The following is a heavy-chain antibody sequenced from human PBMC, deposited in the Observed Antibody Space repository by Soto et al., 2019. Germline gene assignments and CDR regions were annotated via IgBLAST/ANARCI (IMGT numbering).Heavy chain of an antibody. CDR3: AKDRIGIAVAGPFSYGMDV. J-gene: IGHJ6*02. V-gene: IGHV3-9*01. Sequence: EVQLVESGGGLVQSGRSLRLSCAASGFTFDDYAMHWVRQAPGKGLEWVSGISWNNGNIGYADSVKGRFTISRDNAKNSLYLQMNSLRAEDTALYCCAKDRIGIAVAGPFSYGMDVWGQGTTVTVSS. CDR2: ISWNNGNI. CDR1: GFTFDDYA. D-gene: IGHD6-19*01.